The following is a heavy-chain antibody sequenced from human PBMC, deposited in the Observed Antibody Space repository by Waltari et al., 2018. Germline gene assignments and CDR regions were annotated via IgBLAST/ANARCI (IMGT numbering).Heavy chain of an antibody. CDR3: ARLRYCSSTSCYTMVATKRSEYYYGMDV. CDR2: IYPGDSDT. V-gene: IGHV5-51*01. Sequence: EVQLVQSGAEVKKPGESLKISCKGSGYSFTSYWIGWVRQMPGKGLEWMGIIYPGDSDTRYSPSFQGQVTISADKSISTAYLQWSSLKASDTAMYYCARLRYCSSTSCYTMVATKRSEYYYGMDVWGQGP. CDR1: GYSFTSYW. J-gene: IGHJ6*02. D-gene: IGHD2-2*02.